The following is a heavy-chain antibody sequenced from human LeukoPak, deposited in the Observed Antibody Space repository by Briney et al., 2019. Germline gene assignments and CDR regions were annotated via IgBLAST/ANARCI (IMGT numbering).Heavy chain of an antibody. CDR3: AQSGSYFFFDY. Sequence: ASETLSLTCTVSGGSVSSGSYYWSWIRQPPGKGLEWIGYIYYSGSTNYNPSLKSRVTISVDTSKNQFSLKLSSVTAADTAVYYCAQSGSYFFFDYWGQGTLVTVSS. J-gene: IGHJ4*02. V-gene: IGHV4-61*01. D-gene: IGHD3-10*01. CDR2: IYYSGST. CDR1: GGSVSSGSYY.